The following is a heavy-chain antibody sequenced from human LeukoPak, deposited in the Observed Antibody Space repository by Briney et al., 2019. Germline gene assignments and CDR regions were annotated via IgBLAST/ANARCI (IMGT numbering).Heavy chain of an antibody. V-gene: IGHV5-51*01. D-gene: IGHD3-22*01. Sequence: GESLKISCKGSGYSFSSDWIGWVRQMPGKGLEWMGIIYPGDSDTRYSPSFQGQVTISVDKSISTAYLQWSSLKASDTAMYYCARRVGYYDSSGGRGTLDYWGQGTLVTVSS. CDR2: IYPGDSDT. J-gene: IGHJ4*02. CDR3: ARRVGYYDSSGGRGTLDY. CDR1: GYSFSSDW.